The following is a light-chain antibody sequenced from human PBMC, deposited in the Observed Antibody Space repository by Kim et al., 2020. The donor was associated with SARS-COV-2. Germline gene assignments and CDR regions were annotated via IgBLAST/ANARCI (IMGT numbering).Light chain of an antibody. J-gene: IGKJ1*01. V-gene: IGKV1-5*01. CDR3: QQYISYWT. Sequence: GDRVTITCRASQSIANRLAWYQQKPGKAPNLLIYDASTLQSGVPSRFSGSGSGTEFTLTISSLQPDDSATYYCQQYISYWTFGQGTKV. CDR1: QSIANR. CDR2: DAS.